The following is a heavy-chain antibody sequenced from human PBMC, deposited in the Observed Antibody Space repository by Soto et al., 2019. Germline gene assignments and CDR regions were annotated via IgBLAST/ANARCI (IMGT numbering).Heavy chain of an antibody. Sequence: SETLSLTCTVSGGSISSYYWSWIRQPPGKGLEWIGYIYYGGSTNYNPSLKSRVTISVDTSKNQFSLKLSSVTAADTAVYYCAREGLTGTIGLYYYYAMDVWGQGTTVT. V-gene: IGHV4-59*01. CDR3: AREGLTGTIGLYYYYAMDV. CDR2: IYYGGST. J-gene: IGHJ6*02. D-gene: IGHD1-7*01. CDR1: GGSISSYY.